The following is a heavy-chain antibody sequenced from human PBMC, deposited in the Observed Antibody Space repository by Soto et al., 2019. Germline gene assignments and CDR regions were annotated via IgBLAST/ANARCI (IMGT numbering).Heavy chain of an antibody. V-gene: IGHV3-48*01. CDR2: ISSSSSTI. J-gene: IGHJ5*02. CDR1: GFTFSSYS. D-gene: IGHD2-15*01. Sequence: EVQLVESGGGLVQPGVSLRLSCAASGFTFSSYSMNWVRQAPGKGLEWVSYISSSSSTIYYADSVKGRFTISRDNAKNSLYLQMNSLRAEDTAVYYCARDKSYCSGGSCYDSWFDPWGQGTLVTVSS. CDR3: ARDKSYCSGGSCYDSWFDP.